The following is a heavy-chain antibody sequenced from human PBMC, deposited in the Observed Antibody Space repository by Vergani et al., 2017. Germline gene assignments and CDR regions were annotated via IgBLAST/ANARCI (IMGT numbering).Heavy chain of an antibody. CDR3: ARDFNLVRWRGCLGY. V-gene: IGHV3-33*01. CDR1: GFTFSSYG. D-gene: IGHD4-23*01. Sequence: QVQLVESGGGVVQPGRSLRLSCAASGFTFSSYGMHWVRQAQGKGVERVAVIWYDGSNKYYADSVKGRFTISRDNSKNTLYLQMNRLRAEDTAVYYCARDFNLVRWRGCLGYWGQGTLVTVSS. J-gene: IGHJ4*02. CDR2: IWYDGSNK.